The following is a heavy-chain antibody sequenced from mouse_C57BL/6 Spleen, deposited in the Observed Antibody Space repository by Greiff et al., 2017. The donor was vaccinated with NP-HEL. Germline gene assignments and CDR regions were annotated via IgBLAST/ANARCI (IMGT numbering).Heavy chain of an antibody. D-gene: IGHD1-1*01. J-gene: IGHJ2*01. CDR2: IYPGDGDT. Sequence: VQLQQSGAELVKPGASVKISCKASGYAFSSYWMNWVKQRPGKGLEWIGQIYPGDGDTNYNGKFKGKATLTADKSSSTAYMQLSSLTSEDSAVYFCARCPNYYGSSYYYFDYWGQGTTLTVSS. CDR3: ARCPNYYGSSYYYFDY. V-gene: IGHV1-80*01. CDR1: GYAFSSYW.